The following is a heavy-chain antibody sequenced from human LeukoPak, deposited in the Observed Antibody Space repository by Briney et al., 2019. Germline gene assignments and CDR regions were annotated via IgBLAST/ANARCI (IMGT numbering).Heavy chain of an antibody. D-gene: IGHD6-19*01. Sequence: HGESLKISCKGSGYSFTSYWISWVRQMPGKGLEWMGRIDPSDSYTNYSPSFQGHVTISADKSISTAYLRWSSLKASDTAMYYCARHEGYSSGWYEVSNWFDPWGQGTLVTVSS. CDR3: ARHEGYSSGWYEVSNWFDP. CDR2: IDPSDSYT. V-gene: IGHV5-10-1*01. CDR1: GYSFTSYW. J-gene: IGHJ5*02.